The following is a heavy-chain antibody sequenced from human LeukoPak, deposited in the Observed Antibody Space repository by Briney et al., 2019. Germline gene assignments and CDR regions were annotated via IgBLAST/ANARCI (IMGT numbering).Heavy chain of an antibody. CDR2: INPSGGST. V-gene: IGHV1-46*01. CDR1: GYTLTELS. Sequence: ASVKVSCKVSGYTLTELSMHWVRQAPGQGLEWMGIINPSGGSTSYAQKFQGRVTMTRDMSTSTVYMELSSLRSEDTAVYYCAREPLRDYDFWSGYKNHDAFDIWGQGTMVTVSS. J-gene: IGHJ3*02. CDR3: AREPLRDYDFWSGYKNHDAFDI. D-gene: IGHD3-3*01.